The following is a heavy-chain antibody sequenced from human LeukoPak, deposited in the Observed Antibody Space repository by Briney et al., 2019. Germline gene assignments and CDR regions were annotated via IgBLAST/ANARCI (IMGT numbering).Heavy chain of an antibody. J-gene: IGHJ3*02. D-gene: IGHD3-22*01. Sequence: ASVKVSCKASGYTFTGYYMHWVRQAPGQGREWMGWINPNNGATNYAQKFQGRVTMTRDTSISTAYMELSSLRSDDTAVYYCAPSLCYYDSTDSGGAFDIWGQGTMVTVSS. CDR3: APSLCYYDSTDSGGAFDI. CDR1: GYTFTGYY. V-gene: IGHV1-2*02. CDR2: INPNNGAT.